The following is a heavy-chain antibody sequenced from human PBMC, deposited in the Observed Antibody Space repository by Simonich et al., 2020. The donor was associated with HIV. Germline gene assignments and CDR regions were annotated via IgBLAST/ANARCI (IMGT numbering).Heavy chain of an antibody. J-gene: IGHJ2*01. CDR1: GFTFSSYA. D-gene: IGHD4-4*01. V-gene: IGHV3-23*04. CDR3: AKEHDSSYWYFDL. CDR2: ISVSGGST. Sequence: EVQLVESGGGLVQPGGSLRLSCAASGFTFSSYAMSWVRQAPGKGLVWVSGISVSGGSTYYADSGKGRFTISRDNSKNTLYLQMNSLRAEDTAVYYCAKEHDSSYWYFDLWGRGTLVTVSS.